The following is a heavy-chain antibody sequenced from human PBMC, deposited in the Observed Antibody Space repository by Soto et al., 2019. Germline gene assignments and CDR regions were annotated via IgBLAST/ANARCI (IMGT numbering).Heavy chain of an antibody. D-gene: IGHD2-15*01. V-gene: IGHV3-48*03. CDR2: ISSSGSTI. J-gene: IGHJ6*02. Sequence: EVQLVESGGGLVQPGGSLRLSCVASGFTFSSYEMNWVRQAPGKGLEWVSYISSSGSTIYYADSVKGRFTISRDNAKNSLYLQMNSLRAEDTAVYYCASLVVVAATHYYYGMDVWGQGTTVTVSS. CDR1: GFTFSSYE. CDR3: ASLVVVAATHYYYGMDV.